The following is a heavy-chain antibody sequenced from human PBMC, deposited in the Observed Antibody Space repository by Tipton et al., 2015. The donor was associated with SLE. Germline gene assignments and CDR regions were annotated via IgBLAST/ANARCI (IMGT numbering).Heavy chain of an antibody. CDR1: GGSISSGSYH. D-gene: IGHD1-26*01. J-gene: IGHJ3*02. Sequence: TLSLTCTVSGGSISSGSYHWSWIRQPAGKGLEWIGHIYTSGSTNYNPSLKSRVTISVDTSKNQFSLKLSSVTAADTAVYYCARDFWSQIVGAGGAFHIWGQGTMVIVSS. V-gene: IGHV4-61*09. CDR2: IYTSGST. CDR3: ARDFWSQIVGAGGAFHI.